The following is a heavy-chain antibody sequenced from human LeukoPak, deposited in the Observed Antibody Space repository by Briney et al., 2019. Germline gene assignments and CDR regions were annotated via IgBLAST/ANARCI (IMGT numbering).Heavy chain of an antibody. D-gene: IGHD1/OR15-1a*01. Sequence: GESLKISCKASGYSFTNYWIGWVRQMPGKGLEWLGMIYPGDSDVRYNPSFQGQVTISADKSISTAYLQWSSLKASDTAMYYCARAGTTFCYYWALGTVVTVSS. V-gene: IGHV5-51*01. J-gene: IGHJ4*02. CDR1: GYSFTNYW. CDR3: ARAGTTFCYY. CDR2: IYPGDSDV.